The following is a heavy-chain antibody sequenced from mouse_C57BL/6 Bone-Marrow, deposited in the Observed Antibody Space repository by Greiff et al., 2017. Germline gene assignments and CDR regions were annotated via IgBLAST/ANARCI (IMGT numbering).Heavy chain of an antibody. CDR3: ARWWTWYFDV. CDR2: IHPNSGST. J-gene: IGHJ1*03. CDR1: GYTFTSYW. V-gene: IGHV1-64*01. D-gene: IGHD1-1*02. Sequence: VKLQQPGAELVKPGASVKLSCKASGYTFTSYWMHWVKQRPGQGLEWIGMIHPNSGSTNYNEKFKSKATLTVDKSSSTAYMQLRSLTSEDSAVYYCARWWTWYFDVWGTGTTVTVSS.